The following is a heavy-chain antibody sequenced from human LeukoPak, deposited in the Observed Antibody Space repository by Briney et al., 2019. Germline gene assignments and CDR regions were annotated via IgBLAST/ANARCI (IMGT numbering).Heavy chain of an antibody. CDR2: IYHTGST. CDR3: ARVGYPTQRRVLSAVSIPTAGAFDV. CDR1: GGSFSTYY. Sequence: SETLSLTCAVYGGSFSTYYWSWIRQPPGKGLEWIGDIYHTGSTTYSPSLKSRVTISVDTSKKQFSLSLTSVTAADTAVYYCARVGYPTQRRVLSAVSIPTAGAFDVWGQGTLVTVSS. J-gene: IGHJ3*01. D-gene: IGHD2-21*01. V-gene: IGHV4-34*01.